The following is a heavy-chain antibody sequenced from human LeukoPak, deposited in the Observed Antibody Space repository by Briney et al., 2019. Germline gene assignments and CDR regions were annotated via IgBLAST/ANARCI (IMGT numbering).Heavy chain of an antibody. Sequence: SVKVSCKASGGTFSTYSINWVRQAPGHGLEWMGGIIPMFGATNHALSFQGRVTFTADESTSTAYMELSSLRSEDTAVYYCTRDPEMATILFEYWGQGTLVTVSS. V-gene: IGHV1-69*13. J-gene: IGHJ4*02. CDR3: TRDPEMATILFEY. D-gene: IGHD5-24*01. CDR1: GGTFSTYS. CDR2: IIPMFGAT.